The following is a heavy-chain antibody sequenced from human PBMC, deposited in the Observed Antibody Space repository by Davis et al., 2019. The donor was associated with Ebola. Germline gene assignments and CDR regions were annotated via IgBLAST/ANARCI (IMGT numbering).Heavy chain of an antibody. Sequence: SSVQVSCKASGGKRRRYAISWVRQPHGQGLEWRGGIIPIFGTANYAQKFQGRVTITADKSTSTAYKELSSLRSEETAVYYCAREFLNGMHVWGQGTTVTVSS. CDR1: GGKRRRYA. D-gene: IGHD2/OR15-2a*01. V-gene: IGHV1-69*06. CDR3: AREFLNGMHV. CDR2: IIPIFGTA. J-gene: IGHJ6*02.